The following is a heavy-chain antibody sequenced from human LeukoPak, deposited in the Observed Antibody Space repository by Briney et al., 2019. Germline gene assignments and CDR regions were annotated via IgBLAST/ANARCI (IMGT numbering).Heavy chain of an antibody. J-gene: IGHJ6*03. V-gene: IGHV1-46*01. CDR3: ARDSNLYYYYYMDV. CDR2: INSSGGST. D-gene: IGHD1-14*01. CDR1: GYTFTSYN. Sequence: ASVKVSCKASGYTFTSYNMHWVRQAPGQGLEWMGIINSSGGSTSYAQKFQGRVTMTRDMSTSTVYTELSSLRSEDTAVYYCARDSNLYYYYYMDVWGKGTTVTVSS.